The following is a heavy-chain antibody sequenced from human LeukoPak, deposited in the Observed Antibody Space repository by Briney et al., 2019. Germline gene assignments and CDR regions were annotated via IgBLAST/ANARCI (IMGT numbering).Heavy chain of an antibody. CDR2: ITDSGGST. D-gene: IGHD3-10*02. V-gene: IGHV3-23*01. J-gene: IGHJ4*02. CDR1: GFTFSNYG. Sequence: GGTLRLSCAASGFTFSNYGMSWVRQAPGKGLEWVSVITDSGGSTYYADSVKGRFTISRDNSKNTLYLQMNSLRAEDTAVYYCARERIFGDYLDFWGQGTLVTVSS. CDR3: ARERIFGDYLDF.